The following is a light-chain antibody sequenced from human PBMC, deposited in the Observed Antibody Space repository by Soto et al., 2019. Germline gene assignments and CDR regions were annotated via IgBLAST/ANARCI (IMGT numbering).Light chain of an antibody. CDR2: GNS. CDR3: ISYTSDDVRYV. Sequence: QSVLTQPPSVSGAPGQRVTISCTGSSSNIGAGFDVHWYHQIAGTAPKLLIYGNSNRPSGVPDRFSGSKSGTSASLAINGLQAEDEADYYCISYTSDDVRYVFGTGTKLTVL. CDR1: SSNIGAGFD. J-gene: IGLJ1*01. V-gene: IGLV1-40*01.